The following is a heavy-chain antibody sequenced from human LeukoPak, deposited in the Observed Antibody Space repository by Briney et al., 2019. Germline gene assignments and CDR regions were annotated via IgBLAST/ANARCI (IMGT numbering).Heavy chain of an antibody. CDR3: AKDRGMAARPPPAYYFDY. CDR1: GFTFSSYG. V-gene: IGHV3-30*02. Sequence: PGGSLRLSCAASGFTFSSYGMHWVRQAPGKGLEWVAFIRYDGSNKYYADSVKGRFTISRDNSKNTLYLQMNSLRAEDTAVYYCAKDRGMAARPPPAYYFDYWGQGTLVTVSS. D-gene: IGHD6-6*01. J-gene: IGHJ4*02. CDR2: IRYDGSNK.